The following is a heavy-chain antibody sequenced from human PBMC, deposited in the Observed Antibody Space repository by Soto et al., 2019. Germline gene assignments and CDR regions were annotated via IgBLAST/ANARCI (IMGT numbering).Heavy chain of an antibody. CDR2: ISYDGDNK. J-gene: IGHJ6*02. Sequence: QVQLVESGGGVVQPGRSLTLSCAASGFTFRNYAMHWVRQAPGKGLEWVATISYDGDNKYYTDSVKCPLTISRDNSKNTLYLQMNSLRPEDTALFYRPRRWGQLSTYYHVMDTWAQVTTVTLSS. CDR1: GFTFRNYA. V-gene: IGHV3-30-3*01. CDR3: PRRWGQLSTYYHVMDT. D-gene: IGHD3-16*01.